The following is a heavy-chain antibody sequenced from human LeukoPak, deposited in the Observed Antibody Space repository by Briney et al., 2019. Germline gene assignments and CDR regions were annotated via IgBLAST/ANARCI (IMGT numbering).Heavy chain of an antibody. Sequence: SETLSLTCTVSGGSISSYYRSWIRQPPGKGLEWIGYIYYSGSANYNPSLKSRVTISVDTSKNQFSLKLSSVTAADTAVYYCARAATAMGRMDVWGKGTTVTVSS. CDR2: IYYSGSA. CDR3: ARAATAMGRMDV. D-gene: IGHD5-18*01. V-gene: IGHV4-59*01. J-gene: IGHJ6*04. CDR1: GGSISSYY.